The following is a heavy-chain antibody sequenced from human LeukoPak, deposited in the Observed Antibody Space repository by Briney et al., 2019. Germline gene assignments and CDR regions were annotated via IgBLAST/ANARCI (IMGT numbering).Heavy chain of an antibody. CDR2: ISSSSSTI. CDR1: GFTFSSYS. CDR3: ARVGITMIVVVDYGMDV. Sequence: PGGSLRLSCAASGFTFSSYSMDWVRQAPGKGLEWVSYISSSSSTIYYADSVKGRFTISRDNAKNSLYLQMNSLRAEDTAVYYCARVGITMIVVVDYGMDVWGQGTTVTVSS. D-gene: IGHD3-22*01. V-gene: IGHV3-48*04. J-gene: IGHJ6*02.